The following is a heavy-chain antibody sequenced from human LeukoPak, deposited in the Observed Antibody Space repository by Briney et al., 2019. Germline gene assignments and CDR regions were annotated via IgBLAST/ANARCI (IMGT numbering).Heavy chain of an antibody. J-gene: IGHJ4*02. V-gene: IGHV3-48*02. D-gene: IGHD1-26*01. Sequence: GGSLRLSCAASGFTFSNAWMNWVRQAPGKGLEWVSHITSSSTNIYYADSVKGRFTISGDNAKNALSLQMNSLRDEDTAVYYCATSGNYYLKYWGQGTLVTVSS. CDR2: ITSSSTNI. CDR3: ATSGNYYLKY. CDR1: GFTFSNAW.